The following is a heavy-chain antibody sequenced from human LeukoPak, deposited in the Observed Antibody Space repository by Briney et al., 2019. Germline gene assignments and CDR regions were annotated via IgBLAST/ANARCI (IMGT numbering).Heavy chain of an antibody. CDR2: IYTSGST. Sequence: SETLSLTCTVSGGSISWYYWSWIRQPAGKGLEWIGRIYTSGSTSYNPSLKSRVTMSVDTSKNQFSLKLSSVTAADTAVYYCARVQNNYGDYYYYYMDVWGKGTTVTVSS. CDR1: GGSISWYY. D-gene: IGHD4-11*01. V-gene: IGHV4-4*07. CDR3: ARVQNNYGDYYYYYMDV. J-gene: IGHJ6*03.